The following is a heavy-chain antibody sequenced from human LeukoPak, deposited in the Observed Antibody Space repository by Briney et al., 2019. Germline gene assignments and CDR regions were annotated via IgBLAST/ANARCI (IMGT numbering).Heavy chain of an antibody. J-gene: IGHJ4*02. V-gene: IGHV5-51*01. CDR1: GYSFTSYW. CDR2: IYPGDSDT. Sequence: PGESLKISCKASGYSFTSYWIGWVRQMPGKGLEWMGIIYPGDSDTRYSPSFQGQVTISADKSISTAYLQWSSLKASDTAMYYCATGGYGSGSYYSRPVDYWGQGTLVTVSS. D-gene: IGHD3-10*01. CDR3: ATGGYGSGSYYSRPVDY.